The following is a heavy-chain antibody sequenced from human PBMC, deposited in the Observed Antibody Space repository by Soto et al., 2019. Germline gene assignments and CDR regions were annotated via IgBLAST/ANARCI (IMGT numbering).Heavy chain of an antibody. V-gene: IGHV1-3*01. CDR1: GYTFTSYA. J-gene: IGHJ4*02. Sequence: GASVKVSCKASGYTFTSYAIHWVRQAPGQRLEWMGWINAGNGNTKYSQKFQGRVTITRDTSASTAYMELSSLRSEDTAVYYCAAIVAKARSLNYWGQGTLVTVSS. D-gene: IGHD5-12*01. CDR3: AAIVAKARSLNY. CDR2: INAGNGNT.